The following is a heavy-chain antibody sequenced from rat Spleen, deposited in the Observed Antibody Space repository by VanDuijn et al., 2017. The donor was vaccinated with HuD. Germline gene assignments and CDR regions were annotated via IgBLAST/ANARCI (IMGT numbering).Heavy chain of an antibody. Sequence: EVQLVESDGGLVQPGRSLKLSCAASGFTFNNYWMSWIRQAPGKGLEWVASITNTGGSIYYPDSVKGRFTISRDNAKSTLSLQMDSLRSDDTATYYCARRHYGYTDYFDYWGQGVMVTVSS. CDR3: ARRHYGYTDYFDY. D-gene: IGHD1-9*01. CDR1: GFTFNNYW. CDR2: ITNTGGSI. V-gene: IGHV5-31*01. J-gene: IGHJ2*01.